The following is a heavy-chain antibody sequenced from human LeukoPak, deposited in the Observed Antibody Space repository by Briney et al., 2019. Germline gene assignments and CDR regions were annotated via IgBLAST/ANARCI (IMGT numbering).Heavy chain of an antibody. CDR2: IKQDGSEK. D-gene: IGHD2-2*01. Sequence: GGSLRLSCAASGFTFSSYWMSWVRQAPGKGLEWVANIKQDGSEKYYVDSVKGRFTISRDNAKNSLYLQMNSLRAEDTAVYYCARDRGGSTSFFSYYFDYWGQGTLVTVSS. J-gene: IGHJ4*02. V-gene: IGHV3-7*03. CDR3: ARDRGGSTSFFSYYFDY. CDR1: GFTFSSYW.